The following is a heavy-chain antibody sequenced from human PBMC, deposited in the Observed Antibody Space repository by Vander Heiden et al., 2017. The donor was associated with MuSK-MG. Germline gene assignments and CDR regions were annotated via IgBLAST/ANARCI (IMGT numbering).Heavy chain of an antibody. CDR2: IVVGSGNT. J-gene: IGHJ4*02. V-gene: IGHV1-58*01. D-gene: IGHD3-22*01. CDR1: GFTFTSSA. Sequence: QMQLVQSGPEVKKPGTSVKVSCKASGFTFTSSAVQWVRQARGQRLEWIGWIVVGSGNTNYAQKFQERVTITRDMSTSTAYMELSSLRSEDTAVYYCAADYYDSSGYYPPDFDYWGQGTLVTVSS. CDR3: AADYYDSSGYYPPDFDY.